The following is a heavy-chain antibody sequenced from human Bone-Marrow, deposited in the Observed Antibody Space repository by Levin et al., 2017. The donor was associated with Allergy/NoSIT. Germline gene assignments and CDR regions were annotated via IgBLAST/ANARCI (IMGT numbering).Heavy chain of an antibody. Sequence: SQTLSLPCAVYGGSFRGYYWSWIRQPPGKGLEWIGEINHSGSTNYNPSLKSRVTISVDTSKNQFSLKLSSVTAADTAVYYCARGRSYGSGSYYISNYYYYYMDVWGKGTTVTVSS. D-gene: IGHD3-10*01. J-gene: IGHJ6*03. CDR3: ARGRSYGSGSYYISNYYYYYMDV. V-gene: IGHV4-34*01. CDR2: INHSGST. CDR1: GGSFRGYY.